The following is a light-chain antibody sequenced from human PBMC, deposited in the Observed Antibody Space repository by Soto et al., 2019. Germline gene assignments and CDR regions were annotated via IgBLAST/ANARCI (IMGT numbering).Light chain of an antibody. J-gene: IGKJ1*01. Sequence: EIVLTQSPATLSLSPGERATLSCRASQSVRSSYLAWYQQKPGQAPRLLIYAASSRATGIPDRFSGSGSGTDFTLTISRLEPEDFAVYYCQQYGSSPVAFGQGTRWIS. CDR2: AAS. V-gene: IGKV3-20*01. CDR3: QQYGSSPVA. CDR1: QSVRSSY.